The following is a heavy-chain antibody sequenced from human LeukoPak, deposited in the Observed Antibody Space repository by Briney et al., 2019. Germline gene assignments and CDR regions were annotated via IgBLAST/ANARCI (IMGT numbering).Heavy chain of an antibody. D-gene: IGHD2-8*01. CDR2: IRSKAYGGTT. Sequence: PGRSLRLSCTTSGFTFAEYAMSCVRQAPGKGLEWVGSIRSKAYGGTTEYAASVRGRFTISRDDSQSIASLQLSSLKTEDTGIYYCTIVAVFYYHHSYWGQGTLVTVSS. CDR3: TIVAVFYYHHSY. J-gene: IGHJ4*02. V-gene: IGHV3-49*04. CDR1: GFTFAEYA.